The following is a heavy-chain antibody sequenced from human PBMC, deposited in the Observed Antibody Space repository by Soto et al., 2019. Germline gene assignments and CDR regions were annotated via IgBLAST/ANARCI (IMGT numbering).Heavy chain of an antibody. Sequence: QVQLQESGPGLVKPSQTLSLTCTVSGGSISSGDYYWSWIRQPPGKGLEWIGYIYYSGSTYYNPSLKRRVTTSVDTSKNQFSLKLSSVTAADTAVYYCARERPEGARLDPWGQGTLVTVSS. CDR1: GGSISSGDYY. V-gene: IGHV4-30-4*01. D-gene: IGHD6-6*01. CDR2: IYYSGST. CDR3: ARERPEGARLDP. J-gene: IGHJ5*02.